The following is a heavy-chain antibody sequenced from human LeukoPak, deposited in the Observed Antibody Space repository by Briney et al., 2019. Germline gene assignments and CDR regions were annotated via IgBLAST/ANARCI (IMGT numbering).Heavy chain of an antibody. D-gene: IGHD4-11*01. V-gene: IGHV3-30*02. J-gene: IGHJ4*02. CDR1: GSPFSSYG. CDR2: IPYDGSDK. CDR3: AAMTSVTTGDY. Sequence: PGGSLRLSCAASGSPFSSYGMHWVRQAPGKGLEWVAFIPYDGSDKFYADSVKGRLTISRDNSKNTLYLQMNSLRAEDTAVYYCAAMTSVTTGDYWGQGTLVTVSS.